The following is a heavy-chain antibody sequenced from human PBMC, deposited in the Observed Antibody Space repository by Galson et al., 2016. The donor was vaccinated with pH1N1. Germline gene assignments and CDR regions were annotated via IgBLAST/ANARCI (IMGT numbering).Heavy chain of an antibody. J-gene: IGHJ4*02. Sequence: SLRLSCAASGFDFSSWGMHWVRQSPGRGLEWVAVIWFDGTNEDYADAVKGRFTISRDNANNTLFLQMKKLRGEDTAVYYCVRRYNPGWYSGLGDGGQGTLVSVSS. CDR2: IWFDGTNE. CDR3: VRRYNPGWYSGLGD. D-gene: IGHD6-19*01. CDR1: GFDFSSWG. V-gene: IGHV3-33*01.